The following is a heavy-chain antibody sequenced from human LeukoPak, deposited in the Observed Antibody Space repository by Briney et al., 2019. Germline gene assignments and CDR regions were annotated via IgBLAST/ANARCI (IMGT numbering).Heavy chain of an antibody. J-gene: IGHJ4*02. D-gene: IGHD2/OR15-2a*01. CDR2: INPNGGGT. CDR1: GYTFTGYY. Sequence: ASVKVSCKASGYTFTGYYIHWFRQAPGQGLEWMGWINPNGGGTKYAQKCQGRVAGTGDTSINTAYMELSRLKTDDTAAYFCAREPYYTNSFDYWGQGTLVTVSS. V-gene: IGHV1-2*02. CDR3: AREPYYTNSFDY.